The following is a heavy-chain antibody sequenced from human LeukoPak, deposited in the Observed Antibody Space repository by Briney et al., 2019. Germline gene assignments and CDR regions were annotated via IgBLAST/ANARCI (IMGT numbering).Heavy chain of an antibody. J-gene: IGHJ6*03. V-gene: IGHV3-23*01. CDR1: GFTFSDYA. D-gene: IGHD3-10*01. CDR2: INNSGGIT. CDR3: AKYASGTYDYYFYYYMDV. Sequence: GGSLRLSCAASGFTFSDYAMSWVRQAPGKGLEWVSTINNSGGITYFADSVKGRFTISRDNSKNTLFLQMNSLRAADTAVYYCAKYASGTYDYYFYYYMDVWGKGTTVTVSS.